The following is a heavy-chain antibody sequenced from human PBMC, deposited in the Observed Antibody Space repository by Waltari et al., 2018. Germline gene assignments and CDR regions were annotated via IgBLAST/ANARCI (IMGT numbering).Heavy chain of an antibody. CDR2: ISYTGAT. V-gene: IGHV4-39*01. CDR3: ATYIGASIGTAAFDV. D-gene: IGHD5-12*01. CDR1: GGSITTNRHY. Sequence: QLQLQESGPGLVMPSETLSLPCGVSGGSITTNRHYWAWNRQAPGQGLEWVGTISYTGATYNSPSLTSRVTMSRDTSKNQLSLKLGSVTAADTAVYYCATYIGASIGTAAFDVWGRGTMVIVSS. J-gene: IGHJ3*01.